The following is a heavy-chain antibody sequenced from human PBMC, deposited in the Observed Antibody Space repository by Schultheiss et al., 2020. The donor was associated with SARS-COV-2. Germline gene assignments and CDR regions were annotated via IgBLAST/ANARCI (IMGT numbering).Heavy chain of an antibody. J-gene: IGHJ6*03. D-gene: IGHD6-19*01. V-gene: IGHV4-39*01. CDR1: GGSISSTTYY. CDR2: IYHSGST. CDR3: SRGRTLVIPSPVLGLGPHYFSYYIDV. Sequence: SETLSLTCTVSGGSISSTTYYWGWIRQSPGKGLEWIGEIYHSGSTNYNPSLKSRVTISVDTSKNQFSLKLSSVTAADTAIYFCSRGRTLVIPSPVLGLGPHYFSYYIDVWGKGTTVTVSS.